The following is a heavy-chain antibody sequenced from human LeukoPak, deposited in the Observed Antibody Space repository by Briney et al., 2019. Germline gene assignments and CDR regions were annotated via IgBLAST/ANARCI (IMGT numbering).Heavy chain of an antibody. CDR3: TRASMVRGVPNWFDP. Sequence: TGGSLRLSCTASGFTFGDYAMTWVRQAPGKGLEWVGFIRSNLYGGTPEYAASVKGRFTISRDDSKSIAYLQMNSLKTEDTAVYYCTRASMVRGVPNWFDPWGQGTLVTVSS. CDR1: GFTFGDYA. D-gene: IGHD3-10*01. V-gene: IGHV3-49*04. J-gene: IGHJ5*02. CDR2: IRSNLYGGTP.